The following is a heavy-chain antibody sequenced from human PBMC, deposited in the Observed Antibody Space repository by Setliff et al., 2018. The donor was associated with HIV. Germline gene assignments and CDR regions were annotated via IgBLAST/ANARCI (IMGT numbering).Heavy chain of an antibody. CDR3: ARGPLYGYDRGYFDY. CDR2: IIPIAGVP. V-gene: IGHV1-69*10. D-gene: IGHD5-12*01. Sequence: SVKVSCKPSGYTFTTYGMHWVRQAPGQGLEWLGGIIPIAGVPTYAQKFKDRVTITADESTTTAFLEMSSLRSDDTALYYCARGPLYGYDRGYFDYWGQGTLVTVS. J-gene: IGHJ4*02. CDR1: GYTFTTYG.